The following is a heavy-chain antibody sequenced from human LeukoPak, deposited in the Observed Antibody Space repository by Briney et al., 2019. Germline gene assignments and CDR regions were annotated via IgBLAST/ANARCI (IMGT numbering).Heavy chain of an antibody. CDR3: ARIKAMAAAPYSSGWYGTNYFDS. J-gene: IGHJ4*02. Sequence: PSETLSLTCTVSGGSICSYYWSWIRQPPGKGLEWIGYIYYSGSTNYNPSLKSRVTISIDTSKNQFSLKLSSVTAADTAMYYCARIKAMAAAPYSSGWYGTNYFDSWGQGTLVTVSS. D-gene: IGHD6-19*01. V-gene: IGHV4-59*01. CDR1: GGSICSYY. CDR2: IYYSGST.